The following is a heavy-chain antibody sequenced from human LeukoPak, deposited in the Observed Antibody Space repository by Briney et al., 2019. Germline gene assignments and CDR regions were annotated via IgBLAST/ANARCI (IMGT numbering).Heavy chain of an antibody. V-gene: IGHV3-11*01. CDR1: GFSFSDYY. CDR3: ARNRGYGGYDSDY. Sequence: PGGSLRLSCAASGFSFSDYYMSWIRQAPEKGLEWVSYISSSGTTIYYADSVKGRFTISRDNAKNSLYLQMNSLRAEDTAVYYCARNRGYGGYDSDYWGQGTLVTVSS. D-gene: IGHD5-12*01. CDR2: ISSSGTTI. J-gene: IGHJ4*02.